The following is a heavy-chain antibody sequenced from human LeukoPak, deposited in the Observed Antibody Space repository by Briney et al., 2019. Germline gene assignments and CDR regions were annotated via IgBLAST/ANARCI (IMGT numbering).Heavy chain of an antibody. J-gene: IGHJ4*02. CDR1: GGSISSGGYY. CDR2: IYYSGST. D-gene: IGHD3-22*01. CDR3: ARVIYTSGYYFDY. Sequence: PSETLSLTCTVSGGSISSGGYYWSWIRQHPGKGLEWIGYIYYSGSTYYNPSLKSRVTISVDTSKNQFSLKLSSVTAVDTAMYYCARVIYTSGYYFDYWGQGTLVTVSS. V-gene: IGHV4-30-4*08.